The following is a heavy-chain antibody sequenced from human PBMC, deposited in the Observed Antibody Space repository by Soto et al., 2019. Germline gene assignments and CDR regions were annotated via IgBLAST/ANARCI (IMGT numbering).Heavy chain of an antibody. V-gene: IGHV3-21*01. CDR2: ISSSSSYI. J-gene: IGHJ6*02. CDR1: GFTFSSYS. D-gene: IGHD5-12*01. CDR3: ARAFGGYDGYYYYYGMDV. Sequence: PGGSLRLSCAASGFTFSSYSMNWVRQAPGKGLEWVSSISSSSSYIYYADSVKGRFTISRGNAKNSLYLQMNSLRAEDTAVYYCARAFGGYDGYYYYYGMDVWGQRTTVTVSS.